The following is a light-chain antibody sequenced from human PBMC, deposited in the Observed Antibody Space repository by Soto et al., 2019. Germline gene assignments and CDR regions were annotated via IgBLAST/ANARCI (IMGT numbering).Light chain of an antibody. J-gene: IGKJ4*01. Sequence: DIQVTQSPSSLSASVGDRVTITCRASQSISRALAWYQQKPGKAPNLLISPASNLQSGVPSRFSGSGSGTDFTLTINGLQPEDFATYWCQQLYGYPLTFGGGTKVDIK. CDR3: QQLYGYPLT. V-gene: IGKV1-9*01. CDR2: PAS. CDR1: QSISRA.